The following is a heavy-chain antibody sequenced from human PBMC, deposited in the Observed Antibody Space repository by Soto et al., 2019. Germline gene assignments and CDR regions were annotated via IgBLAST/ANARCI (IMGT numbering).Heavy chain of an antibody. V-gene: IGHV3-23*01. CDR3: AKASMGFPEYNWFDP. CDR1: GFTFSTYA. Sequence: EVQLLESGGGLVQPGGSLRLSCAASGFTFSTYAMSWVRQAPGMGLEWVSSISGSGDSTYYADSVKGQFTISRDNSKKTLYLQMNSLRAEDTAVYYCAKASMGFPEYNWFDPWGQGTLVTVSS. CDR2: ISGSGDST. J-gene: IGHJ5*02.